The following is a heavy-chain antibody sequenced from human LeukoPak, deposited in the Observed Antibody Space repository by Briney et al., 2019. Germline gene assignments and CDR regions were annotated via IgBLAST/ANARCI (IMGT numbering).Heavy chain of an antibody. CDR2: IYYSGST. D-gene: IGHD2-15*01. CDR1: GGSISSYY. J-gene: IGHJ1*01. CDR3: ARGAPQYCSGGSCYPQYFQH. Sequence: PSETLSLTCTVSGGSISSYYWSWIRQPPGKGLEWIGYIYYSGSTNYNPSLKSRVTISVDTSKNQFSLKLSSVTAADTAVYYCARGAPQYCSGGSCYPQYFQHWGQGTLVTVSS. V-gene: IGHV4-59*08.